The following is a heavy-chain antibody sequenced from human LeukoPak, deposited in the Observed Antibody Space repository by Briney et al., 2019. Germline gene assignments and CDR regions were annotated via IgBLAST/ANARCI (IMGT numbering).Heavy chain of an antibody. D-gene: IGHD1-26*01. J-gene: IGHJ5*01. V-gene: IGHV3-23*01. Sequence: GSLRLSCAASGFTFTNFAMSWVRQAPGKGLEWVSVISGNSGSTYYADSVKGRFTISRENSKNTLYLQMNSLRAEDTAIYYCAREVGWFDSWGQGTLVTVSS. CDR1: GFTFTNFA. CDR2: ISGNSGST. CDR3: AREVGWFDS.